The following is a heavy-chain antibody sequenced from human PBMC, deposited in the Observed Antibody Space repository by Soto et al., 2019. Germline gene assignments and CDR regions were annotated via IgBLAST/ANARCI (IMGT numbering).Heavy chain of an antibody. J-gene: IGHJ3*02. CDR1: GFTFSYYY. V-gene: IGHV3-11*05. Sequence: PGGSLRLSCAASGFTFSYYYMSWIRQAPGKGLEWVSYISSSSSYTNYADSVKGRFTISRDNAKNSLYLQMNSLRAEDTAVYYCARALGPMIPADDAFDIWGQGTMVTVSS. CDR3: ARALGPMIPADDAFDI. D-gene: IGHD3-22*01. CDR2: ISSSSSYT.